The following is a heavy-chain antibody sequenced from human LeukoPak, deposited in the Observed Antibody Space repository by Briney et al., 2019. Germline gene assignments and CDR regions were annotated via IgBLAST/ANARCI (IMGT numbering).Heavy chain of an antibody. Sequence: SQTLSLTCAISGDRVSSNSAAWNWIRQSPSRGLESLGRTYYRSKWYYDYALSVKRRIVINPDTSKNQFSLQLNSVTPEDTAVYYCARQSSTDYYYYGLDVWGQGTTVAVSS. CDR1: GDRVSSNSAA. CDR3: ARQSSTDYYYYGLDV. J-gene: IGHJ6*02. D-gene: IGHD1-1*01. V-gene: IGHV6-1*01. CDR2: TYYRSKWYY.